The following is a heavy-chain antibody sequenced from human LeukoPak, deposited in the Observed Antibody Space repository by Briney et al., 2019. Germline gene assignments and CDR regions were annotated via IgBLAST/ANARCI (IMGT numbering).Heavy chain of an antibody. CDR2: ISGSGGST. CDR3: AKDRGGLGRSDY. CDR1: GFTFSSYA. Sequence: GGSLRLSCAASGFTFSSYAMSWVRQAPGKGLEWVSAISGSGGSTYYADSVKGRFTISRDNSKSTLYLQMNSLRAEDTAVYYCAKDRGGLGRSDYWGQGTLVTVSS. J-gene: IGHJ4*02. D-gene: IGHD3-10*01. V-gene: IGHV3-23*01.